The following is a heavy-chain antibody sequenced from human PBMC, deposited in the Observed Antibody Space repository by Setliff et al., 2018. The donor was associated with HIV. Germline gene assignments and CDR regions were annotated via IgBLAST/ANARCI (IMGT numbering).Heavy chain of an antibody. V-gene: IGHV1-2*06. CDR1: GYTFTGYY. D-gene: IGHD1-1*01. J-gene: IGHJ5*02. CDR3: ARAKATRQARPTNCFDP. Sequence: ASVKVSCKASGYTFTGYYMHWVRQAPGQGLEWMGRINPNSGGTNYAQKFQDRVTITADESTSTAYMELSSLRFEDTAVYYCARAKATRQARPTNCFDPWGQGTLVTVSS. CDR2: INPNSGGT.